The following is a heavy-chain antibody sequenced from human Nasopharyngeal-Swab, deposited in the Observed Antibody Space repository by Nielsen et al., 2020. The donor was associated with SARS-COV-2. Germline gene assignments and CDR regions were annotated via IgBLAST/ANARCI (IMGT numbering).Heavy chain of an antibody. CDR3: ARDYCSGGSCYRWHYYGMDV. V-gene: IGHV3-53*01. CDR1: GFTVSSNY. D-gene: IGHD2-15*01. CDR2: IYSGGST. J-gene: IGHJ6*02. Sequence: GESLKISCAASGFTVSSNYMSWVRQAPGKGLEWVSVIYSGGSTYYADSVKGRSTISRDNSKNTLYLQMNSLRAEDTAVYYCARDYCSGGSCYRWHYYGMDVWGQGTTVTVSS.